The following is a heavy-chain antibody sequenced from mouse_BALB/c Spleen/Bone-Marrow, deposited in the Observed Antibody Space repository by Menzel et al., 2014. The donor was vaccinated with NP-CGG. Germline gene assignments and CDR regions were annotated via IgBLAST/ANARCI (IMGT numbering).Heavy chain of an antibody. J-gene: IGHJ3*01. CDR3: AAYYCGSSYGFAY. V-gene: IGHV14-3*02. CDR2: IDPANGNT. CDR1: GFNIKDTY. Sequence: VQLQQPGAELVKPGASVKLSCTASGFNIKDTYMHWAKQRPEQGLEWIGRIDPANGNTKYDPKFQGKATITADTSSNTAYLQLSRLTSEDTAVYYCAAYYCGSSYGFAYWGQGTLVNVS. D-gene: IGHD1-1*01.